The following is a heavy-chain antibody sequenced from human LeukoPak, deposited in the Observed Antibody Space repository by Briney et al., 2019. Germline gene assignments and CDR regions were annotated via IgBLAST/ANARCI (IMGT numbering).Heavy chain of an antibody. D-gene: IGHD6-13*01. J-gene: IGHJ4*02. CDR1: GYSFVGYG. V-gene: IGHV1-18*01. CDR2: FNPENGNT. Sequence: ASVKVSCKASGYSFVGYGITWVRQAPGQGLEWMGWFNPENGNTNYAQKVQGRVTMTADTSTSTSYMELRSLRSDDTAVYYCAGASGGIAAAGIDYWGQGTLVTVSS. CDR3: AGASGGIAAAGIDY.